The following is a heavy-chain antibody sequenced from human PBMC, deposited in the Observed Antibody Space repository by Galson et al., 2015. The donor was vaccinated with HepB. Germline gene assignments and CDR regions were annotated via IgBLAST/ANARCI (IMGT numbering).Heavy chain of an antibody. D-gene: IGHD3-9*01. Sequence: SLRLSCAASGFTFGDYAMSWFRQAPGKGLEWVGFIRSKAYGGTTEYAASVKGRFTISRDDSKSIAYLQMNSLKTEDTAVYYCTRDKGYFDWLPSFDPWGQGTLVTVSS. J-gene: IGHJ5*02. V-gene: IGHV3-49*03. CDR2: IRSKAYGGTT. CDR3: TRDKGYFDWLPSFDP. CDR1: GFTFGDYA.